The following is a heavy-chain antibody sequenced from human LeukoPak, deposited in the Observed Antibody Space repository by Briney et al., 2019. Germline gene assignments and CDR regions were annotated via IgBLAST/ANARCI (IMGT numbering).Heavy chain of an antibody. Sequence: PGGSLRLSCAASGFTFSSYWMSWVRQAPGKGLEWVANIKQDGSEKYYVDSVKGRFTISRDNAKNSLYLQMNSLRAEDTAVYYCARGVYCSSTSCYPGIWGQGTMVTVSS. V-gene: IGHV3-7*01. CDR3: ARGVYCSSTSCYPGI. CDR2: IKQDGSEK. CDR1: GFTFSSYW. J-gene: IGHJ3*02. D-gene: IGHD2-2*01.